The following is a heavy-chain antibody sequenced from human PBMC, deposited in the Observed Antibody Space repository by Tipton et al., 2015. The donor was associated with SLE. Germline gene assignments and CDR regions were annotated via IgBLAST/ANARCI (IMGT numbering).Heavy chain of an antibody. CDR1: GDTIRSYS. D-gene: IGHD6-6*01. J-gene: IGHJ3*01. CDR2: MYTSGSN. CDR3: ASAAYSSSSDGFDA. Sequence: TLSLTCSVSGDTIRSYSWSWVRQPAGKGLEWIGRMYTSGSNDYNPSLKSRVTMSVDTSKKQISLKLSLVTAADTAVYYCASAAYSSSSDGFDAWGQGTMVTVTS. V-gene: IGHV4-4*07.